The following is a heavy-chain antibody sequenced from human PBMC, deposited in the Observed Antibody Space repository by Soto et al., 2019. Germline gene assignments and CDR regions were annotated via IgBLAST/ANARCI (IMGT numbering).Heavy chain of an antibody. CDR2: IYSSGRT. J-gene: IGHJ5*02. D-gene: IGHD3-3*01. CDR3: ARGQRFSDWFDP. CDR1: GGAISGYY. Sequence: SETLSLTCTVTGGAISGYYWTWIRQSDGEGLEWIGRIYSSGRTNYNPSLKSRVTISLDTSMNYFSLRLSSVTAADTAVYYCARGQRFSDWFDPWGQGTLVTVSS. V-gene: IGHV4-4*07.